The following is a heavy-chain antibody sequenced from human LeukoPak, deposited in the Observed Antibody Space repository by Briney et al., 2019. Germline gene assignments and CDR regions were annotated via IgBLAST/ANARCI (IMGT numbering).Heavy chain of an antibody. CDR1: GGSISSNSYY. D-gene: IGHD3-9*01. V-gene: IGHV4-61*09. Sequence: PSETLSLTCTVSGGSISSNSYYWTWIRQSAGKGLEWIGHIYPSGSTKYNPSLKSRVTILADTSENQFSLKVTSVTAADTAVYYCVRSQFGYFDWLSAFSFDYWGQGTRVTVSS. J-gene: IGHJ4*02. CDR2: IYPSGST. CDR3: VRSQFGYFDWLSAFSFDY.